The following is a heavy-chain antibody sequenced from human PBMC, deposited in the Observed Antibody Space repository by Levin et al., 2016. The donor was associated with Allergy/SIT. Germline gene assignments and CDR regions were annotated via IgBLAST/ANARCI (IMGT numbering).Heavy chain of an antibody. CDR1: GFTFSSYA. D-gene: IGHD1-26*01. CDR3: AKGGATREAGAFDI. CDR2: ISASGSGT. V-gene: IGHV3-23*01. J-gene: IGHJ3*02. Sequence: GESLKISCAASGFTFSSYAMSWVRQAPGKGLEWVSAISASGSGTYYADSVKGRFTISRDNSKTTLYLQMNSLRAEDTAVYYCAKGGATREAGAFDIWGQGTMVIVSS.